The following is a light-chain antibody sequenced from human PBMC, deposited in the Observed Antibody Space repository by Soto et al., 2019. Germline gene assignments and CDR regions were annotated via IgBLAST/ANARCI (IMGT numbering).Light chain of an antibody. J-gene: IGKJ3*01. CDR3: QQYGSSSFT. Sequence: EIVLTQSPGTLSLSPGERATLSCRASQSVSSSYLAWYQQKPGQAPRLLSYGASSRATGIPDRFSGSGSGTDFTLTISRLEPEYLAVYYCQQYGSSSFTFGPGTKVDIK. V-gene: IGKV3-20*01. CDR1: QSVSSSY. CDR2: GAS.